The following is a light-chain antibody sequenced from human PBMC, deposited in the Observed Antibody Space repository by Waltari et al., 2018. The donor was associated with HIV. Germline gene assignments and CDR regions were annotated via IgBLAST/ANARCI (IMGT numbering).Light chain of an antibody. CDR2: LNSDGRH. J-gene: IGLJ3*02. V-gene: IGLV4-69*01. CDR3: QTWRTGLQV. CDR1: SGHNNYV. Sequence: QVVLTQPPSASASLGASVRLTCTLSSGHNNYVIAWHQQQPEKGPRFLRKLNSDGRHRKGDGFPYLFSGSSSGAERYLIISSLQSEDAADYFCQTWRTGLQVFGGGTRLTVL.